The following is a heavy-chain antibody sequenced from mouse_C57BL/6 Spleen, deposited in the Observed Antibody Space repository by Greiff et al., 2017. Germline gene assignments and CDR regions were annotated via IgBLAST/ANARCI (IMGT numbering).Heavy chain of an antibody. CDR3: ARARDWDGAMDY. V-gene: IGHV5-16*01. D-gene: IGHD4-1*01. Sequence: EVQLQESEGGLVQPGSSMKLSCTASGFTFSDYYLAWVRQVPEKGLEWVANINYDGSSTYYLDSLKSRFIISRDNAKNILYLQMSSLKSEDTATYYCARARDWDGAMDYWGQGTSVTVSS. CDR2: INYDGSST. CDR1: GFTFSDYY. J-gene: IGHJ4*01.